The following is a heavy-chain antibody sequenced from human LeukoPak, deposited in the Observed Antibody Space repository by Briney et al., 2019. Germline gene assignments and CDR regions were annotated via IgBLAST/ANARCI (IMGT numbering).Heavy chain of an antibody. V-gene: IGHV3-74*01. J-gene: IGHJ6*02. CDR3: ARIRTEQLVFYYYGMDV. Sequence: PGGSLRLSCAASGFTFSSYWMHWVRQAPGKGLVWVSRINSDGSSTSYADSVKGRFTISRDNAKNTLYLQMNSLRAEDTAVYYCARIRTEQLVFYYYGMDVGGQGTTVTVSS. CDR1: GFTFSSYW. D-gene: IGHD6-13*01. CDR2: INSDGSST.